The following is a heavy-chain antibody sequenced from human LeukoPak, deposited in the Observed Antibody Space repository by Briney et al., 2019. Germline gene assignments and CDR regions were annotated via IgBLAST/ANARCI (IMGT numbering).Heavy chain of an antibody. D-gene: IGHD2-15*01. Sequence: ASVKVSCKASGYTFTSYAMHWVRQAPGQRLEWMGWINAGNGNTKYSQKFQGRVTITRDTSASTAYMELSSLRSEDTAVYYCARDLGYCSGGSCYAWDYWGQGTLVTVPS. CDR3: ARDLGYCSGGSCYAWDY. CDR2: INAGNGNT. J-gene: IGHJ4*02. V-gene: IGHV1-3*01. CDR1: GYTFTSYA.